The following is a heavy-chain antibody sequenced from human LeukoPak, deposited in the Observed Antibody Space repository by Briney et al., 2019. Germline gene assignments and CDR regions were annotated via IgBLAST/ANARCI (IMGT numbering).Heavy chain of an antibody. Sequence: SVKVSCKASGGTFSSYAISWVRQAPGQGLEWMGGIIPIFGTANYAQKFQGRVTITADESASTAYMELSSLRSEDTAVYYCARRVRWGSDLAGFDYWGQGTLVTVSS. CDR3: ARRVRWGSDLAGFDY. CDR2: IIPIFGTA. CDR1: GGTFSSYA. V-gene: IGHV1-69*13. J-gene: IGHJ4*02. D-gene: IGHD5-24*01.